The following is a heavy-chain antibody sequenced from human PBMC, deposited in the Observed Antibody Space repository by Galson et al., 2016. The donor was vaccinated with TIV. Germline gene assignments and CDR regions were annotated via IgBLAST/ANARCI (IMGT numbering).Heavy chain of an antibody. CDR3: TKVPSSGFSYYYGLDV. V-gene: IGHV3-23*01. J-gene: IGHJ6*02. D-gene: IGHD3-22*01. Sequence: SLRLSCAASGFTFSIFAMTWVRQAPGMGLVWVSAISGGGGSTYYADSVKGRFTISRDNSKNTLFLQMNSLRAEDTAVYYCTKVPSSGFSYYYGLDVWGQGTTVTVSS. CDR2: ISGGGGST. CDR1: GFTFSIFA.